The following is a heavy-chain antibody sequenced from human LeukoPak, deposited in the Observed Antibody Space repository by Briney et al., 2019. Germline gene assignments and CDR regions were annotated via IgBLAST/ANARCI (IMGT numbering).Heavy chain of an antibody. CDR3: ARDMANDAFDI. Sequence: PSQILSLTCTVSGGSISSYYWSWIRQPPGKGLEWIGYIYYSGSTNYNPSLKSRVTISVDTSKNQFSLKLSSVTAADTAVYYCARDMANDAFDIWGQGTMVTVSS. V-gene: IGHV4-59*01. CDR2: IYYSGST. CDR1: GGSISSYY. D-gene: IGHD3-10*01. J-gene: IGHJ3*02.